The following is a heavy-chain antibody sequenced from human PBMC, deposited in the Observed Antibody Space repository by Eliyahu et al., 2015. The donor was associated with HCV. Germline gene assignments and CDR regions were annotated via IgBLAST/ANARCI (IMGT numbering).Heavy chain of an antibody. CDR2: ISNSGST. CDR1: GGSIRSGGYY. CDR3: ARDSLVQGIMYYFDA. Sequence: QVQLQESGPGLVKPSQTLSLTCXVSGGSIRSGGYYWNWIRQHPGRGLEWIGYISNSGSTSYNPSLKNRLTISVDTSKNHFSLRLGSVTAADTAIYYCARDSLVQGIMYYFDAWGQGTLVTVSS. V-gene: IGHV4-31*03. D-gene: IGHD3-10*01. J-gene: IGHJ4*02.